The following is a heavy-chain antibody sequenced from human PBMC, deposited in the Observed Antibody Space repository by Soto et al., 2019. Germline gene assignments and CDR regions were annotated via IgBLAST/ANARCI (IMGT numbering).Heavy chain of an antibody. CDR2: ISYDGNNR. V-gene: IGHV3-30*18. J-gene: IGHJ4*02. CDR3: AKGHSSGWDYLDV. D-gene: IGHD6-19*01. Sequence: QVQLVESGGGVVQPGRSLRLSCAASGFTLSSCAMHWVRQAPGEGLEWVAVISYDGNNRYYADSVKGRFSISRDISKNTLYLQMNSLRAEDSAVYYCAKGHSSGWDYLDVWGQGTLVSVSS. CDR1: GFTLSSCA.